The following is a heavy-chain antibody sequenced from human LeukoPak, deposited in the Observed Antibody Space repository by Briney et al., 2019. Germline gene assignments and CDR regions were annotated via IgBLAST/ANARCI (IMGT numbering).Heavy chain of an antibody. CDR2: ISGSGGST. CDR1: GFTVSDNF. J-gene: IGHJ6*02. D-gene: IGHD1-26*01. Sequence: GGSLRLSCTVSGFTVSDNFMSWVRQAPGKGLERVSGISGSGGSTYYADSVKGRFTISRDNFKNTLYLQMNSLRAEDTAVYYCAKGASGIGHYYYGMDVWGQGTSVTVSS. CDR3: AKGASGIGHYYYGMDV. V-gene: IGHV3-23*01.